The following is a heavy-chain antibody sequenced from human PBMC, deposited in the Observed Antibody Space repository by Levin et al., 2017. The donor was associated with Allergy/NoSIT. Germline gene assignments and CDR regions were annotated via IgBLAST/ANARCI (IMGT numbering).Heavy chain of an antibody. J-gene: IGHJ4*02. V-gene: IGHV3-23*01. Sequence: LPGGSLRLSCAASGFTFNNYAMSWVRQAPGKGLEWVSAIINSGVGTYYADSVKGRFTISRDNSKNTMYLQMNSLRAEDTAVYFCAKDAIRGSDQPYYFDYWGQGTLVTAYS. D-gene: IGHD6-19*01. CDR1: GFTFNNYA. CDR2: IINSGVGT. CDR3: AKDAIRGSDQPYYFDY.